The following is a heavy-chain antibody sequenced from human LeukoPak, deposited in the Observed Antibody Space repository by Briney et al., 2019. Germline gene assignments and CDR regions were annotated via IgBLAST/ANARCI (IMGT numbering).Heavy chain of an antibody. V-gene: IGHV3-48*03. CDR3: ARGGTRGVLMEY. J-gene: IGHJ4*02. D-gene: IGHD3-10*01. CDR2: ISSSGRAI. CDR1: GFTFSSYE. Sequence: QPGGSLRLSCAGSGFTFSSYEMNWVRQAPGKGLEWVSYISSSGRAIYYADSVKGRFTVSRDNAKNSLYLQMNSLRADDTAVYYCARGGTRGVLMEYWGQGTLVTVSS.